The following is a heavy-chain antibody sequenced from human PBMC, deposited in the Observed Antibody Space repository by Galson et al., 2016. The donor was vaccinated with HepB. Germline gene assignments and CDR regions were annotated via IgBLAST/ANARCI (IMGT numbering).Heavy chain of an antibody. CDR2: ISYDGSRK. CDR3: ARDQKYSGTDFYFAMDV. CDR1: GFIFSQFA. D-gene: IGHD5-12*01. V-gene: IGHV3-30*14. Sequence: SLRLSCAASGFIFSQFAVHWVRQAPGKGLEWVAVISYDGSRKYYTDYVKGRFTVSRDESKTSVFLQMNTLRPEDTAVYYCARDQKYSGTDFYFAMDVWGKGATVTVS. J-gene: IGHJ6*03.